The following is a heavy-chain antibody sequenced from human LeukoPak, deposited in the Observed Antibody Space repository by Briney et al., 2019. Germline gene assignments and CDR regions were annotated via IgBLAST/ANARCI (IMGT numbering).Heavy chain of an antibody. CDR1: GYTFTSYG. CDR3: ARDRGYSYGTFFDY. J-gene: IGHJ4*02. V-gene: IGHV1-18*01. CDR2: ISAYNGNT. Sequence: ASVKVSCKASGYTFTSYGISWVRQAPGQGLEWMGWISAYNGNTNYAQKLQGRVTMTRDTSISTAYMELSRLRSDDTAVYYCARDRGYSYGTFFDYWGQGTLVTVSS. D-gene: IGHD5-18*01.